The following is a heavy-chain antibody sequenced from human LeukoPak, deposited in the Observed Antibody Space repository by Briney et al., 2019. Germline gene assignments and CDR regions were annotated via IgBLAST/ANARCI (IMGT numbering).Heavy chain of an antibody. CDR2: IYHSGST. J-gene: IGHJ6*02. V-gene: IGHV4-30-2*02. D-gene: IGHD3-22*01. CDR3: ARAYYYDSSGYPGNYYYGMDV. Sequence: SETLSLTCAVSGGSISSGGYSWSWIRQPPGKGLEWIGYIYHSGSTYYNPSLKSRVTISVDRSKNQFSLKLSSVTAADTAVYYCARAYYYDSSGYPGNYYYGMDVWGQGTTVTVSS. CDR1: GGSISSGGYS.